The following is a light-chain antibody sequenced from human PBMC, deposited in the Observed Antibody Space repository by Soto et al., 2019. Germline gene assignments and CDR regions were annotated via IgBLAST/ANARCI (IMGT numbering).Light chain of an antibody. Sequence: EIVMPPSPATLSVSPGESATLSGRASQSVSSNLAWYQQKPGQAPRLLIYGASTRATGIPARFSGSGSGTEFTLNISRLEPEDFAVYYCQQYGSSPRGFGQGTKV. V-gene: IGKV3-15*01. CDR1: QSVSSN. CDR3: QQYGSSPRG. CDR2: GAS. J-gene: IGKJ1*01.